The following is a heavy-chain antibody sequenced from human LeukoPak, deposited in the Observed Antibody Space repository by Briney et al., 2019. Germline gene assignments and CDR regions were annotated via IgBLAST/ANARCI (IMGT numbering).Heavy chain of an antibody. J-gene: IGHJ4*02. CDR2: IYPGDSDT. V-gene: IGHV5-51*01. CDR3: ARPMVIRRIGGYSYGLDFDY. D-gene: IGHD5-18*01. CDR1: GYRFTSYW. Sequence: GESLKISCKGSGYRFTSYWIGWVRQMPGKGLEWMGIIYPGDSDTRYSPSFQGQVTISADKSISTAYLQWSSLKASDTAMYYCARPMVIRRIGGYSYGLDFDYWGQGTLVTVSS.